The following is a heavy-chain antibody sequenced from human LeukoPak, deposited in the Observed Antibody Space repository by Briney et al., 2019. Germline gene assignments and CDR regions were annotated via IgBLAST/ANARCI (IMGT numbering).Heavy chain of an antibody. CDR2: INPNSGGT. D-gene: IGHD5-18*01. Sequence: GASVKVSCKASGYTFTGYYMHWVRQAPGQGLEWMGWINPNSGGTNYAQKFQGRVTVTRDTSISTAYMELSRLRSDGTAVYYCARDSAPGDTYGLLGIDSWGQGTLVTVSS. CDR1: GYTFTGYY. J-gene: IGHJ4*02. V-gene: IGHV1-2*02. CDR3: ARDSAPGDTYGLLGIDS.